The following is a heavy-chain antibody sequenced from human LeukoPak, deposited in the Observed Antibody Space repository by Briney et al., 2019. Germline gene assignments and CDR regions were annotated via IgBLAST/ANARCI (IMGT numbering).Heavy chain of an antibody. CDR2: IYYSGST. J-gene: IGHJ4*02. CDR3: ARNYYGSGSPFDY. CDR1: GGSISSSSYY. D-gene: IGHD3-10*01. V-gene: IGHV4-39*07. Sequence: KPSETLSLTCTVSGGSISSSSYYWGWIRQPPGKGLEWIGSIYYSGSTYYNPSLKSRVTISVDTSKNQFSLKLSSVTAADTAVYYCARNYYGSGSPFDYWGQGTLVTVSS.